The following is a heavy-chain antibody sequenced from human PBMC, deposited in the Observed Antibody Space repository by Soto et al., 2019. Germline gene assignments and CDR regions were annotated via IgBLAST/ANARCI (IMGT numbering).Heavy chain of an antibody. CDR2: ISSNGGST. CDR1: GFTFSSYA. CDR3: ARLALDYYYYYMDV. Sequence: GGSLRLSCAASGFTFSSYAMHWVRQAPGKGLEYVSAISSNGGSTYYANSVKGRFTISRDNSKNTLYLQMGSLRAEDMAVYYCARLALDYYYYYMDVWGKGTTVTVSS. V-gene: IGHV3-64*01. J-gene: IGHJ6*03.